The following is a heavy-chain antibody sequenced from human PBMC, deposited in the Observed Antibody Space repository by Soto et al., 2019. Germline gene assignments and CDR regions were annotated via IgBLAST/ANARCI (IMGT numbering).Heavy chain of an antibody. V-gene: IGHV4-61*01. Sequence: QVQLQESGPGLVKPSETLSLTCTVSGGSVSSGSYYWSWIRQPPGKGLEWIGYIYYSGSTNYNPSLKSRVTLSVDTSKNQFSLKLSSVTAADTAVYYCARVVRPGAVFDYWGQGTLVTVSS. CDR2: IYYSGST. CDR3: ARVVRPGAVFDY. D-gene: IGHD6-19*01. J-gene: IGHJ4*02. CDR1: GGSVSSGSYY.